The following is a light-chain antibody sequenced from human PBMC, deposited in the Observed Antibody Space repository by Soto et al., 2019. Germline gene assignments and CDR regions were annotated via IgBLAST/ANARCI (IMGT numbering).Light chain of an antibody. CDR3: QQYGGLPRT. CDR2: DAS. Sequence: IVLTQSPGTLSLSPGERATLSCRASQSVTSSYLAWYQQKPGQAPRLLIYDASSRATGIPDGFSGSGSGTDFTLSISRLEPEDFAVYYCQQYGGLPRTFGQGTKV. J-gene: IGKJ1*01. V-gene: IGKV3-20*01. CDR1: QSVTSSY.